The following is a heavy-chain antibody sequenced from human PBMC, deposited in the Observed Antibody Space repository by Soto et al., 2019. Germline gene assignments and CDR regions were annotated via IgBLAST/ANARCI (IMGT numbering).Heavy chain of an antibody. CDR2: IGRISDFT. CDR3: TKGLDRGSSDY. V-gene: IGHV3-23*01. CDR1: GIPLYSCT. Sequence: PGGSPRISCSTSGIPLYSCTQKWFPQAPGKGLEWVSTIGRISDFTEYADFVKGRSTISRDNSKNTLYLQLNSLRAEDTAVYYCTKGLDRGSSDYWGQGTLVTVSS. D-gene: IGHD6-19*01. J-gene: IGHJ4*02.